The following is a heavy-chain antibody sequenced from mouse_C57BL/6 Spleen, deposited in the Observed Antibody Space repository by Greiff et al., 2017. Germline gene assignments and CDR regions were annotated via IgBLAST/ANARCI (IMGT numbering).Heavy chain of an antibody. CDR3: TRVGYCWGYFDY. J-gene: IGHJ2*01. CDR1: GFTFSSYA. Sequence: EVMLVESGEGLVKPGGSLKLSCAASGFTFSSYAMSWVRQTPEKRLEWVAYISSGGESNYYADTVKGRFTISRDNARNTLYLQMSSLKSEDTAMYYCTRVGYCWGYFDYWGQGTTLTVSS. V-gene: IGHV5-9-1*02. D-gene: IGHD2-3*01. CDR2: ISSGGESN.